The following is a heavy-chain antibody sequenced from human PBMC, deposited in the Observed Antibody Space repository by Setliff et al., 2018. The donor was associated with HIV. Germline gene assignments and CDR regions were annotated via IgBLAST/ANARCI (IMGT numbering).Heavy chain of an antibody. Sequence: GVSLRLSCAASGFTFSSFAMTWVRQAPGKGLEWVSSISGSAGSTYYADSVKGRFTISRDNSKNTLYLQMNSLRAEDTAVYYCAKETFYYDSSGYWPEPGYYFDYWGQGTLVTVSS. CDR3: AKETFYYDSSGYWPEPGYYFDY. CDR1: GFTFSSFA. D-gene: IGHD3-22*01. J-gene: IGHJ4*02. V-gene: IGHV3-23*01. CDR2: ISGSAGST.